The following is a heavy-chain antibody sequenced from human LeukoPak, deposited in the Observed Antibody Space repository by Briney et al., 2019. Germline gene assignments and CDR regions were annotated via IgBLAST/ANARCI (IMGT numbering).Heavy chain of an antibody. V-gene: IGHV3-30*18. CDR2: ISYDGSNK. Sequence: PGGSLRLSCAASGFTFSSYGMHWVRQAPGKGLEWVAVISYDGSNKYYADSVKGRFTISRDNSQNTLYLQMNSLRAEDTAVYYCAKDSPNCSGGSCYIGWFDPWGQGTLVTVSS. D-gene: IGHD2-15*01. CDR1: GFTFSSYG. J-gene: IGHJ5*02. CDR3: AKDSPNCSGGSCYIGWFDP.